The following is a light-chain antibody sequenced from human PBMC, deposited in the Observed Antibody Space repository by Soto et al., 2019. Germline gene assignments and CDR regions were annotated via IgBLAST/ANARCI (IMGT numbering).Light chain of an antibody. CDR1: SSDVGGYNY. CDR3: SSYTSSSTYV. V-gene: IGLV2-14*01. CDR2: DVS. J-gene: IGLJ1*01. Sequence: QSVLNQPASVPGSPGQSVTISCPGNSSDVGGYNYVSWYQQHPGKAPKLMIYDVSNRPSGVSNRFSGSKSGNTASLTISGLQAEDEADYYCSSYTSSSTYVFGTGTKVTVL.